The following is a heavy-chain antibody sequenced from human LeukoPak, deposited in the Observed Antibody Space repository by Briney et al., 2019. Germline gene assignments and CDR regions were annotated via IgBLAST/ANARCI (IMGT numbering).Heavy chain of an antibody. CDR3: ARSMVRGVQIDY. D-gene: IGHD3-10*01. J-gene: IGHJ4*02. V-gene: IGHV1-18*01. CDR1: GYTFTNYG. Sequence: ASVKVSCKASGYTFTNYGISWVRQAPGQGLEWMGWISAYNGNTNYAQKLQGRVTMTTGTSTSTAYMELRSLRSDDTAVYYCARSMVRGVQIDYWGQGTLVTVSS. CDR2: ISAYNGNT.